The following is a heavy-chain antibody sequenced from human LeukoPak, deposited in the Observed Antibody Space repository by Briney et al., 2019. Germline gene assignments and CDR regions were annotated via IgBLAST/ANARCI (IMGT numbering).Heavy chain of an antibody. Sequence: SGGPLRLSCAASGFTFSSYAMSWVRQAPGKGLEWVSAISGSGASTYYADSVKGRFTISRDNSKNTLYLQMNSLRAEDTAVYYCAKDGISEYYYDSSGYFDYFDYWGQGTLVTVSS. CDR1: GFTFSSYA. V-gene: IGHV3-23*01. D-gene: IGHD3-22*01. CDR3: AKDGISEYYYDSSGYFDYFDY. J-gene: IGHJ4*02. CDR2: ISGSGAST.